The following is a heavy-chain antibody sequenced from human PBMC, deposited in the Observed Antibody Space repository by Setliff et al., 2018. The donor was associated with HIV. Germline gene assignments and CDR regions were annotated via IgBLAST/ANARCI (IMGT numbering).Heavy chain of an antibody. J-gene: IGHJ5*02. CDR2: IYYSGST. V-gene: IGHV4-39*01. D-gene: IGHD3-3*01. CDR1: GGSISSSSYY. Sequence: SETLSLTCTVSGGSISSSSYYWGWIRQPPGKGLEWIGSIYYSGSTYYNPSLKSRVTLSVDTSKNQFFLGLSSVTAADTAVYYCARDFGVVIPQGRFDPWGQGTLVTVSS. CDR3: ARDFGVVIPQGRFDP.